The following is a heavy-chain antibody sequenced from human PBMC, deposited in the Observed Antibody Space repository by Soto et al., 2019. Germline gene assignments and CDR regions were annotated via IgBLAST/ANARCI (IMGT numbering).Heavy chain of an antibody. CDR1: GYSFTSYW. V-gene: IGHV5-51*01. D-gene: IGHD2-15*01. Sequence: GESLKISCNGSGYSFTSYWIGWVRQMPGKGLEWLGIIYPGDSDTRYSPSFQGHVTISADKSISTAYLQWSSLKASDTAMYYCARHGGLGYCSGGSCYPRGAYYYYGRDVWGKGTTVAVSS. CDR2: IYPGDSDT. J-gene: IGHJ6*04. CDR3: ARHGGLGYCSGGSCYPRGAYYYYGRDV.